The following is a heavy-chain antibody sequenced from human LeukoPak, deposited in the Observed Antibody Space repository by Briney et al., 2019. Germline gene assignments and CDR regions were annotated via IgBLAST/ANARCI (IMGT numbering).Heavy chain of an antibody. D-gene: IGHD3-22*01. CDR2: IYYSGST. Sequence: SETLSLTCTVSGGSISSYYWSWIRQPPGKGLEWIGYIYYSGSTNYNPSFKSRVTISVDTSKNQFSLKLSSVTAADTAVYYCASLSEYYYDSSGSSGDYWGQGTLVTVSS. V-gene: IGHV4-59*08. CDR1: GGSISSYY. CDR3: ASLSEYYYDSSGSSGDY. J-gene: IGHJ4*02.